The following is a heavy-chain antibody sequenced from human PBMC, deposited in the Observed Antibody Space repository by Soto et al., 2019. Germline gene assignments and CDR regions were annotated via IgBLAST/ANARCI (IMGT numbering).Heavy chain of an antibody. CDR3: TTVSYIPTIPVGFDF. CDR1: GFTFSNAW. J-gene: IGHJ4*01. V-gene: IGHV3-15*07. CDR2: VKSKNDGGTT. Sequence: GSLRLSCAASGFTFSNAWINWVRQTPGRGLEWVGRVKSKNDGGTTDFAAPVKGRFAISRDDSKNMVYLEMNSLQTEDTAMYYFTTVSYIPTIPVGFDFGGLGPLVTVSA. D-gene: IGHD2-2*01.